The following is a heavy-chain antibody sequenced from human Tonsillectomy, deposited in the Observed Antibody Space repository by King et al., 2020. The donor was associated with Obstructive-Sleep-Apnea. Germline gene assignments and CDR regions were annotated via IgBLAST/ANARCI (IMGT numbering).Heavy chain of an antibody. D-gene: IGHD1-26*01. CDR1: GFTFSTYS. CDR2: IVYDGNNQ. J-gene: IGHJ4*02. CDR3: AREDRVGATYFLDY. V-gene: IGHV3-30-3*01. Sequence: VQLVESGGGVVQPGRSLRLSCAASGFTFSTYSMHWVRQAPGKGLEWVAVIVYDGNNQYYADPVKGRFPISRDNSKNTLFLQMNSLRSDDTAVYYCAREDRVGATYFLDYWGQGTLVTVSS.